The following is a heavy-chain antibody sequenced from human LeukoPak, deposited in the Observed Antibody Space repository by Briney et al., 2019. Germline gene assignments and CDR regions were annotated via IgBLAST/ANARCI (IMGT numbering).Heavy chain of an antibody. CDR1: GGSISSGGYY. Sequence: PSETLSLTCTVSGGSISSGGYYWSWIRQHPVKGLEWIGYIYYSGSTYYNPSLKSRVTISVDTSKNQFSLKLSSVTAADTAVYYRARDRIYDSSLGRFYYFDYWGQGTLVTVSS. CDR3: ARDRIYDSSLGRFYYFDY. CDR2: IYYSGST. D-gene: IGHD3-22*01. V-gene: IGHV4-31*03. J-gene: IGHJ4*02.